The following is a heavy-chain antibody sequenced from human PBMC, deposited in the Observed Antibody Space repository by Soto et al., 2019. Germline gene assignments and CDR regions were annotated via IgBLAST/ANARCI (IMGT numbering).Heavy chain of an antibody. J-gene: IGHJ5*02. CDR2: ISYDGSNK. D-gene: IGHD2-21*02. CDR3: AKGCDGSYCTWFDP. Sequence: GGPLRLSCAASGFTFSSYGMHWVRQAPGKGLEWVAVISYDGSNKYYADSVKGRFTISRDNSKNTLYLQMNSLRAEDTAVYYCAKGCDGSYCTWFDPWGQGT. CDR1: GFTFSSYG. V-gene: IGHV3-30*18.